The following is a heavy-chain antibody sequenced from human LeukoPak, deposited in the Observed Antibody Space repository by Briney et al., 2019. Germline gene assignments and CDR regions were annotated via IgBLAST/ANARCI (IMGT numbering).Heavy chain of an antibody. CDR2: ISTNNGRT. CDR3: ARGRQLHLGELFPFAEFFQP. V-gene: IGHV1-18*01. D-gene: IGHD3-16*01. J-gene: IGHJ1*01. Sequence: ASVKVSCKASGYIFSSYGISWVRQAPGQGLEWMGWISTNNGRTNYAQNLQGRVTITADTSTSTAYMELRSLRSDDTAVYYCARGRQLHLGELFPFAEFFQPWGQGTLVTVFS. CDR1: GYIFSSYG.